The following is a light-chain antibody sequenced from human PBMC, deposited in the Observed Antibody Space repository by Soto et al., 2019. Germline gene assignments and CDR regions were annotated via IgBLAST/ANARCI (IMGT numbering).Light chain of an antibody. Sequence: QSVLTQPPSASGTPGQRVTISCSGSSSNIGSNTVSWYQQVPGTAPKLLIYSNNQRPSGVPDRFSGSKSGTSASLATSGLQSEDEADYYCAAWDDSLNAIVFGTGTKVTVL. J-gene: IGLJ1*01. CDR1: SSNIGSNT. CDR2: SNN. CDR3: AAWDDSLNAIV. V-gene: IGLV1-44*01.